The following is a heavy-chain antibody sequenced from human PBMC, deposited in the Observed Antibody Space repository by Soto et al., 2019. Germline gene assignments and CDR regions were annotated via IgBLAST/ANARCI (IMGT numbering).Heavy chain of an antibody. D-gene: IGHD3-22*01. V-gene: IGHV4-59*08. Sequence: SETLSLTCTVSGDSISSYYWSWIRQPPGKGLEWIGYIYYSGSTYYNPSLKSRVTISVDTSKNQFSLKLSSVTAADTAVYYCARHNYDSSGYYHYYHGMDVWGQGTTVTVSS. J-gene: IGHJ6*02. CDR3: ARHNYDSSGYYHYYHGMDV. CDR2: IYYSGST. CDR1: GDSISSYY.